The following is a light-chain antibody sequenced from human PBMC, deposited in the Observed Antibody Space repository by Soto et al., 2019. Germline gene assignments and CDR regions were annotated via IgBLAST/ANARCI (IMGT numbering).Light chain of an antibody. CDR2: DAS. J-gene: IGKJ3*01. V-gene: IGKV1-5*01. CDR1: QGISGW. Sequence: DIQMTQSPSTLSASEGDRVTITCRASQGISGWLAWYQQKAGKAPRLLIFDASSLMSGVPSRFSGSGYGTEFTLTISSLQPDDFATYYCQQYNSYSGFGPGTKVDIK. CDR3: QQYNSYSG.